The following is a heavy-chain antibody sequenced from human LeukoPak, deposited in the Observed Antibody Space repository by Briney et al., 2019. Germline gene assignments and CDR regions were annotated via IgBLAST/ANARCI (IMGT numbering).Heavy chain of an antibody. J-gene: IGHJ4*02. Sequence: SETLSLTCSVSGGSISNYYWSWIRQPPGRGLEWIGYLYYTGSTNSSPSLKSRVTMSLDTSKNQFSLRLSSVTAADTAVYFCARHRSYSSSSYFDYWGQGSLVTVSS. V-gene: IGHV4-59*08. D-gene: IGHD6-6*01. CDR2: LYYTGST. CDR1: GGSISNYY. CDR3: ARHRSYSSSSYFDY.